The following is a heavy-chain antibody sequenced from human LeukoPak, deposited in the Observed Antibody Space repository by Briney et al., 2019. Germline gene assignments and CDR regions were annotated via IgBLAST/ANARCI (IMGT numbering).Heavy chain of an antibody. J-gene: IGHJ6*03. CDR3: VRETAVPYYYMEI. D-gene: IGHD6-19*01. CDR1: GFTFSHYP. CDR2: INGRSGII. Sequence: GGSLRLPCAASGFTFSHYPMNWVRQAPGKGLEWISYINGRSGIIYYADSFKGRCTISRENARNSLYLQLNSLRAEDTAIYYCVRETAVPYYYMEIWGEGTTVTVSS. V-gene: IGHV3-48*01.